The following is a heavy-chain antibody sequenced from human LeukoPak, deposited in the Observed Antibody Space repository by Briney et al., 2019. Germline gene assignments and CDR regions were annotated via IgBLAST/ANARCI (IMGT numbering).Heavy chain of an antibody. D-gene: IGHD2-21*01. CDR1: GYSFITYW. CDR2: IYPRDSGT. CDR3: ARLAHVDFGGDSGRRAFDI. J-gene: IGHJ3*02. Sequence: GESLKISCKASGYSFITYWIGWVRQMPGKGLEWMGIIYPRDSGTRYGPSFQGQVTISADKSITTAYLQWSTLKASDTAIYYCARLAHVDFGGDSGRRAFDIWGLGTMVTVSS. V-gene: IGHV5-51*01.